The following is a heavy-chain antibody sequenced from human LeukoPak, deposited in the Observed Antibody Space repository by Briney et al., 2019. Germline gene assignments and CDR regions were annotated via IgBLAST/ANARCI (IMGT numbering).Heavy chain of an antibody. CDR3: AKVTPDAFDI. CDR2: ISGDGGST. Sequence: PGGCLRLSCAASGFTFDDYAMHWVRQAPGKGLEWVSLISGDGGSTYYADSVKGRFTISRDNSKNSLYLEMNSLRTEDTALYYCAKVTPDAFDIWGQGTMVTVSS. D-gene: IGHD1-14*01. CDR1: GFTFDDYA. V-gene: IGHV3-43*02. J-gene: IGHJ3*02.